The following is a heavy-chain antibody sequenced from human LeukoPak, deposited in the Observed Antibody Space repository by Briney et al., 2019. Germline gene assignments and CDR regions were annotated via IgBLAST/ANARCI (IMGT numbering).Heavy chain of an antibody. V-gene: IGHV1-69*04. Sequence: SVKVSCKASGYTFTGYYMHWVRQAPGQGREWMGRIIPILGIANYAQKFQGRVTITADKSTSTAYMELSSLRSEDTAVYYCARDQSGDSSGYPNWFDPWGQGTLVTVSS. CDR2: IIPILGIA. J-gene: IGHJ5*02. CDR1: GYTFTGYY. CDR3: ARDQSGDSSGYPNWFDP. D-gene: IGHD3-22*01.